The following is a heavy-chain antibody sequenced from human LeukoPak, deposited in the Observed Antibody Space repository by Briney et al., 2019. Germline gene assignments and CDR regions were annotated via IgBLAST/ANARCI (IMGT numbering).Heavy chain of an antibody. CDR3: ARGNIVVVPAAMPDAEYFQH. V-gene: IGHV7-4-1*02. D-gene: IGHD2-2*01. CDR2: INTNTGNP. Sequence: ASVKVSCKASGYTFTSYAMNWVRQAPGQGLEWMGWINTNTGNPTYAQGFTGRFVFSLDTSVSTAYLQISSLKAEDTAVYYCARGNIVVVPAAMPDAEYFQHWGQGTLVTVSS. CDR1: GYTFTSYA. J-gene: IGHJ1*01.